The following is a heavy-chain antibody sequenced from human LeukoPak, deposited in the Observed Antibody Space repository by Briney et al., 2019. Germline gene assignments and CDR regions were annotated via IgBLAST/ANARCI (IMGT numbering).Heavy chain of an antibody. V-gene: IGHV4-59*12. CDR2: IYYSGST. CDR3: TRAASSGPLFTYHMDV. CDR1: GGSISSYY. Sequence: SETLSLTCTVSGGSISSYYWSWIRQPPGKGLEWIGYIYYSGSTNYNPSLKSRATISVDTSKNQFSLKLTSVTAADTAVYYCTRAASSGPLFTYHMDVWGKGTTVTVSS. D-gene: IGHD3-22*01. J-gene: IGHJ6*03.